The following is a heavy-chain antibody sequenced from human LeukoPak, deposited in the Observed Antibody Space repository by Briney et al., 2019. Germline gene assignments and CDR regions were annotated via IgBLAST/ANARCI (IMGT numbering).Heavy chain of an antibody. CDR1: GFSVSNNY. Sequence: PGGSLRLSCAGFGFSVSNNYMSRVRQAPGKGLEWVSGISGGGTAHYADSVMGRFTVSRDNSKNTLHLQMNSLRAEDTAVYYCARDDGRSGCAHWGQGTLVTVSS. V-gene: IGHV3-53*01. D-gene: IGHD3-3*01. CDR2: ISGGGTA. CDR3: ARDDGRSGCAH. J-gene: IGHJ4*02.